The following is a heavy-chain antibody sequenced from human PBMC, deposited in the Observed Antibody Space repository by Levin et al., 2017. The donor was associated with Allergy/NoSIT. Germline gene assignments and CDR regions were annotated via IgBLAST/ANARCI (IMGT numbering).Heavy chain of an antibody. Sequence: SQTLSLTCTVSGGSISSGSYYWGWIRQPPGKGLEWIGSIYYSGSTNYNPSLKSRVTISVDTSKNQFSLKLSSVTAADTSVYYCARLGDGSYYERAFDYWGQGTLVTVSS. D-gene: IGHD1-26*01. CDR1: GGSISSGSYY. CDR3: ARLGDGSYYERAFDY. J-gene: IGHJ4*02. V-gene: IGHV4-39*01. CDR2: IYYSGST.